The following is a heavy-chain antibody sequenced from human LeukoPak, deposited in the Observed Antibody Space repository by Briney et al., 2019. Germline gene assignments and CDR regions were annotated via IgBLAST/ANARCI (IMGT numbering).Heavy chain of an antibody. V-gene: IGHV4-39*07. D-gene: IGHD6-19*01. CDR2: IYYSGST. CDR1: VDSICISDYF. J-gene: IGHJ5*02. Sequence: SETLSLPCTVSVDSICISDYFGGWVRQPPGRGRGWLRRIYYSGSTYYNPSLKSRVNISVDTSKNQFSLKLSSVTAADTAVYYCARVGYSSGWYDWFDPWGQGTLVTVSS. CDR3: ARVGYSSGWYDWFDP.